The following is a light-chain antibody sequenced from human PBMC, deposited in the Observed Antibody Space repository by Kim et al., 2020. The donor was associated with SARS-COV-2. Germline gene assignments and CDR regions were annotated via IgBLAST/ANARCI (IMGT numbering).Light chain of an antibody. V-gene: IGKV3-15*01. CDR2: GAS. CDR1: HSVSSS. CDR3: LQHNTWPLT. Sequence: SPGATITLSCRASHSVSSSLAWYQQKPGQAPRLLSPGASSRATGVPARFSGSGSGTDYTLTISSLQSEDIAVYYCLQHNTWPLTFGGGTKVDIK. J-gene: IGKJ4*01.